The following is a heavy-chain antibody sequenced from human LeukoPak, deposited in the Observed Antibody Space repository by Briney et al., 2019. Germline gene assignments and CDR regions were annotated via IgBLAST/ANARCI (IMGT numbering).Heavy chain of an antibody. J-gene: IGHJ4*02. Sequence: ASAKVSCKASGDTFTSYGISGVRHPPRQRGEWMGGISAYNGNTNYAQQLPGRVTMTTDTSTSTAYMELRSLRSDDTAVYYCARDRGPRYGDYDYPTDYWGQGTLVTVSS. D-gene: IGHD4-17*01. CDR2: ISAYNGNT. CDR3: ARDRGPRYGDYDYPTDY. CDR1: GDTFTSYG. V-gene: IGHV1-18*04.